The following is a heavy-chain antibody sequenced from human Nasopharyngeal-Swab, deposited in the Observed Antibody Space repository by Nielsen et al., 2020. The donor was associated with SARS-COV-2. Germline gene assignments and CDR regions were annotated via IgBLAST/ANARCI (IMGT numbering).Heavy chain of an antibody. J-gene: IGHJ4*02. Sequence: WIRQPPGKGLVWVSRINGDGSSLNYADFVKGRFTISTDNAKSTLYLEMNSPRAEDTAVYYCARGRGSSTSMIGYWGQGTLVTVSS. D-gene: IGHD2/OR15-2a*01. CDR3: ARGRGSSTSMIGY. CDR2: INGDGSSL. V-gene: IGHV3-74*01.